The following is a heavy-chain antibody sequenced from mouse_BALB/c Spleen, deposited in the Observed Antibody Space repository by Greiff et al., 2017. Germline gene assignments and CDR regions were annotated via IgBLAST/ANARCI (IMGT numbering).Heavy chain of an antibody. V-gene: IGHV1S12*01. CDR3: LRYDDRFAY. Sequence: QVQLKQSGPELVKPGASVKISCKASGYTFTSYYIHWVKQRPGQGLEWIGYIYPRDGSTNYNEKFKGKATLTADTSSSTAYMQLSSLTSEDSAVYFSLRYDDRFAYWGQGTLVTVSA. CDR2: IYPRDGST. CDR1: GYTFTSYY. D-gene: IGHD2-14*01. J-gene: IGHJ3*01.